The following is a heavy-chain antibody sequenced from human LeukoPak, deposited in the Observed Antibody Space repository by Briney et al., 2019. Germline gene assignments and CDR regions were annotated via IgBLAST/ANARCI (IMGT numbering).Heavy chain of an antibody. Sequence: GASVKVSCKASGGTFSSYAISWVRQAPGQGLEWMGGIIPIFGTANYAQKFQGRVTITADKSTSTAYMELSSLRSEDTAVYYCVRGVRAARDDAFDIWGQGTMVTVSS. V-gene: IGHV1-69*06. J-gene: IGHJ3*02. D-gene: IGHD3-10*01. CDR3: VRGVRAARDDAFDI. CDR2: IIPIFGTA. CDR1: GGTFSSYA.